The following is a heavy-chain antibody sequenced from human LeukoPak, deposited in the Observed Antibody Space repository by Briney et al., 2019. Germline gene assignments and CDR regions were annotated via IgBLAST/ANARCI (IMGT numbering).Heavy chain of an antibody. CDR1: GFTFSSYG. D-gene: IGHD3-10*01. Sequence: PGGSLRLSCAASGFTFSSYGMHWVRQAPGKGLEWVAVISYDGSNKYYVDSVKGRFTISRDNSKNTLYLQMNSLRAEDTAVYYCAKDGSGSYFAWFDPWGQGTLVTVSS. J-gene: IGHJ5*02. CDR2: ISYDGSNK. V-gene: IGHV3-30*18. CDR3: AKDGSGSYFAWFDP.